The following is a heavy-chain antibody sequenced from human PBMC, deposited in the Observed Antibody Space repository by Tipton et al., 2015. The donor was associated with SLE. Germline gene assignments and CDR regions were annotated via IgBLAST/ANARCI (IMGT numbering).Heavy chain of an antibody. CDR1: GSTFVNYA. V-gene: IGHV3-23*03. D-gene: IGHD3/OR15-3a*01. CDR2: IFGGGYT. J-gene: IGHJ6*03. Sequence: SLRLSCAASGSTFVNYAMSWVRQAPGKGLEWVSVIFGGGYTFYADSVKGRFTISKDNSKNTVYLQMNSLRAEDTAVYYCASARRDWDSYYYYYYYMDVWGKGTTVTVSS. CDR3: ASARRDWDSYYYYYYYMDV.